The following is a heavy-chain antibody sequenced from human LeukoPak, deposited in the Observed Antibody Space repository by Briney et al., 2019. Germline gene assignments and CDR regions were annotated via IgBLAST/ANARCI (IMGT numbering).Heavy chain of an antibody. Sequence: ASVKVSCKASGYTFTGYYMHWVRQAPGQGLEWMGWINPNSGDTNYAQTFQGRVTLTRDTSISTAYMELSSLRSDDTAVYYFASTYGTGSQFYFDNWGQGTLVTVSS. CDR3: ASTYGTGSQFYFDN. V-gene: IGHV1-2*02. CDR1: GYTFTGYY. J-gene: IGHJ4*02. D-gene: IGHD3-10*01. CDR2: INPNSGDT.